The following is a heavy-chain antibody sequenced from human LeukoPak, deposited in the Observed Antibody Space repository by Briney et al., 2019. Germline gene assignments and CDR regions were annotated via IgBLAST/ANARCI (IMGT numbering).Heavy chain of an antibody. CDR2: IIPIFGTA. V-gene: IGHV1-69*13. CDR3: ARAERPHWLRNYYCYYGMDV. CDR1: GGTFSSYA. J-gene: IGHJ6*02. Sequence: SVKVSCKTSGGTFSSYAISWVRQAPGQGLEWMGGIIPIFGTANYAQKFQGRVTITADESTSTAYMELSRLRSDDTAVYYCARAERPHWLRNYYCYYGMDVWGQGTTVTVSS. D-gene: IGHD3-9*01.